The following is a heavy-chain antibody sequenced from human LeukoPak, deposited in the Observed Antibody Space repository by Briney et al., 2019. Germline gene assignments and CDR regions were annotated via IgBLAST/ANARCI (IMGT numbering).Heavy chain of an antibody. D-gene: IGHD1-26*01. CDR1: GYTFTGYY. V-gene: IGHV1-2*02. J-gene: IGHJ5*02. Sequence: ASVKISCKASGYTFTGYYMHWVRQAPGQGLEWMGWINPNSGGTNYAQKFQGRVTMTRDTSISTAYMELSRLRSDDTAVYYCARDTIVGATYWFDPWGQGTQVTVST. CDR2: INPNSGGT. CDR3: ARDTIVGATYWFDP.